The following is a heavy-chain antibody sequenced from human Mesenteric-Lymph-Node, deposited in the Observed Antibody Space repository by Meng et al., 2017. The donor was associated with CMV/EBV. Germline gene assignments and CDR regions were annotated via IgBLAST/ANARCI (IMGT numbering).Heavy chain of an antibody. D-gene: IGHD6-13*01. CDR2: INHSGIT. V-gene: IGHV4-34*01. Sequence: WRRLRQPPGKRLEWVGEINHSGITKYNPSLKSRVTISVDTSKNQFSLKLSSVTAADTAVYYCARRSSDRRGYSSSWYFLGYFDYWGQGTLVTVSS. J-gene: IGHJ4*02. CDR3: ARRSSDRRGYSSSWYFLGYFDY.